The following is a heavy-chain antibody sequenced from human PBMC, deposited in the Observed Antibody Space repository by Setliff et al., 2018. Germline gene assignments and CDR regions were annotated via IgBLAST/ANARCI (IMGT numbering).Heavy chain of an antibody. Sequence: GGSLRLSCAASGFTFNTYAMSWVRQPPGKGLEWVSSISDTALGIYYADSVRGRFTISRDNSKKTLYLQMNSLRAEDTAVYYCVKDVVGYSSTWPKRDYYDYWGQGTLVTVSS. CDR2: ISDTALGI. V-gene: IGHV3-23*01. CDR3: VKDVVGYSSTWPKRDYYDY. J-gene: IGHJ4*02. D-gene: IGHD6-13*01. CDR1: GFTFNTYA.